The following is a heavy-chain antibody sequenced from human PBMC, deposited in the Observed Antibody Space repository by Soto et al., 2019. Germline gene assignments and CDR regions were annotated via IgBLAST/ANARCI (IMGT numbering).Heavy chain of an antibody. Sequence: SETLSLTCTVSGGSVSSGGYDWSWIRQHPGKGLEWIGYIYYSGSTYYNPSLKSRVTISVDTSKNQFSLKLSSVTAADTAVYYCARDRVYDSSGYYYPGNWFDPWVQGTLVTVSS. J-gene: IGHJ5*02. CDR2: IYYSGST. CDR1: GGSVSSGGYD. D-gene: IGHD3-22*01. CDR3: ARDRVYDSSGYYYPGNWFDP. V-gene: IGHV4-31*03.